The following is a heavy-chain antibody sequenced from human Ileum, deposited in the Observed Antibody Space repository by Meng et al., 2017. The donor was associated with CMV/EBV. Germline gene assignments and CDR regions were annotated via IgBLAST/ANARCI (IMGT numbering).Heavy chain of an antibody. CDR3: VRDYWGSLDY. V-gene: IGHV3-30*02. CDR1: GFTFSSYG. J-gene: IGHJ4*02. Sequence: GESLKISCAASGFTFSSYGIHWVRQAPGKGLEWVVFIRYDGINKYYVDSVKGRFTISRDNSKNTLYLQMDSLRDEDTAVYYCVRDYWGSLDYWGQGTLVTGAS. D-gene: IGHD7-27*01. CDR2: IRYDGINK.